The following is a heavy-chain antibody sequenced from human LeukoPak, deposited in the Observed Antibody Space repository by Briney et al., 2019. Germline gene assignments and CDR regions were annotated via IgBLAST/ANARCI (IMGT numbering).Heavy chain of an antibody. J-gene: IGHJ4*02. D-gene: IGHD3-10*01. CDR2: IKKDGSET. CDR1: GFTFSSYW. V-gene: IGHV3-7*03. Sequence: GASLRLSCAASGFTFSSYWMTWVRQAPGKGLEWVAHIKKDGSETHYLDSVKGRFTISRDNAKNSLYLQMESLRAEDTAVYYCARDPDRGGDYDYWGQGTLVTVSS. CDR3: ARDPDRGGDYDY.